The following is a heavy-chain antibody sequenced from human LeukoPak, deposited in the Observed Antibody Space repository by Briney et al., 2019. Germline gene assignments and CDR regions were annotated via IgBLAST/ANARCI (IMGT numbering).Heavy chain of an antibody. CDR3: ASSAYYKYYFDS. CDR1: GGPINGYY. V-gene: IGHV4-59*01. D-gene: IGHD3-3*01. Sequence: SETLSLTCTVSGGPINGYYWSWIRQPPGKGLEWIGYIYYTGSTNYNPSLKSRVTISVDTSKKHVSLKLTSVTAADTVVYYCASSAYYKYYFDSWGQGTLVTVSS. CDR2: IYYTGST. J-gene: IGHJ4*02.